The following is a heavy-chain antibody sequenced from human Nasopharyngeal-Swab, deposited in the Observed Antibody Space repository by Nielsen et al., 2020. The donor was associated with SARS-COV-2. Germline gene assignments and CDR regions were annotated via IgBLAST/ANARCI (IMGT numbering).Heavy chain of an antibody. CDR3: ARHSIGGFGELLGGDY. J-gene: IGHJ4*02. V-gene: IGHV4-39*01. CDR2: IYYSGST. Sequence: SETLSLTCTVSGGSISSGGYYWGWIRQPPGKGLEWIGSIYYSGSTYYNPSLKSRVTISVDTSKNQFSLKLSSVTAADTAVYYCARHSIGGFGELLGGDYWGQGTLVTVSS. D-gene: IGHD3-10*01. CDR1: GGSISSGGYY.